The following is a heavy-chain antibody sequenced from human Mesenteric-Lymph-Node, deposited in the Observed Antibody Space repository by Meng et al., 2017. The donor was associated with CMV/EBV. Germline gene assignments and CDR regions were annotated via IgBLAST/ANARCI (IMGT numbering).Heavy chain of an antibody. CDR1: GFTFSGSA. V-gene: IGHV3-73*01. CDR3: TNGGKYYEYYFDY. Sequence: GGSLRLSCASSGFTFSGSAMHWVRQASGKGLEWVGRIRSKAKSYATAYAASAQGRFTISRDDSKNTAYLQMNSLKTEDTAVYYCTNGGKYYEYYFDYWGQGTLVTVSS. CDR2: IRSKAKSYAT. J-gene: IGHJ4*02. D-gene: IGHD1-26*01.